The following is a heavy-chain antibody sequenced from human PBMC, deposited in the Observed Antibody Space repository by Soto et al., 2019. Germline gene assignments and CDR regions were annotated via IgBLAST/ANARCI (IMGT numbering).Heavy chain of an antibody. CDR1: GYTFTGYY. Sequence: ASVKVSCKASGYTFTGYYVHWVRQAPGQGLEWMGWINPNSGDTYLAQRFQGRVTMNRDTSIGTAYMELRGLTSDDTAEYYCAKGGAIVAAGTRVYLYNAMDVWGQGTTITVSS. D-gene: IGHD1-26*01. J-gene: IGHJ6*02. V-gene: IGHV1-2*02. CDR3: AKGGAIVAAGTRVYLYNAMDV. CDR2: INPNSGDT.